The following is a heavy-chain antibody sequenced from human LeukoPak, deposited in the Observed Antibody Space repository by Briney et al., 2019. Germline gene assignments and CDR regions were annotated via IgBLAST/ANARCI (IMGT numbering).Heavy chain of an antibody. CDR2: IYYSGST. Sequence: TSETLSLTCTVSGGSISSSSYYWGWIRQPPGKGLEWIGSIYYSGSTYYNPSLKSRVTISVDTSKNQFSLKLSSVTAADTAVYCCARESVVAARLFDYWGQGTLVTVSS. J-gene: IGHJ4*02. D-gene: IGHD6-6*01. CDR1: GGSISSSSYY. CDR3: ARESVVAARLFDY. V-gene: IGHV4-39*07.